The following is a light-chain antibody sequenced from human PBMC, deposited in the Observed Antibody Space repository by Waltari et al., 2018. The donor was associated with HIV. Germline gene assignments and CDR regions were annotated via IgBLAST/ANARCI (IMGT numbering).Light chain of an antibody. CDR1: KNMNNY. CDR3: QQTFMSPQT. CDR2: AAS. Sequence: IQITLSPSSLSSSVGYSVTITCRAHKNMNNYLIWYQQRQGKAPRLLRFAASNLQSGVPSRFSGSGSGTDFTLTVTSLQPEDFATYYCQQTFMSPQTVGQGTRLEI. V-gene: IGKV1-39*01. J-gene: IGKJ5*01.